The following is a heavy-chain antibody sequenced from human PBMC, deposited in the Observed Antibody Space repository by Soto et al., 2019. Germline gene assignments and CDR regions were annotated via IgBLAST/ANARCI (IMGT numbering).Heavy chain of an antibody. CDR3: ARVDTAMAPDAFDI. CDR2: INPNSGGT. Sequence: GASVKVSCKASGYTFTGYYMHWVRQAPGQGLEWMGWINPNSGGTNYAQKFQGWVTMTRDTSISTAYMELSRLRSDDTAVYYCARVDTAMAPDAFDIWGQGTMVTVS. D-gene: IGHD5-18*01. V-gene: IGHV1-2*04. J-gene: IGHJ3*02. CDR1: GYTFTGYY.